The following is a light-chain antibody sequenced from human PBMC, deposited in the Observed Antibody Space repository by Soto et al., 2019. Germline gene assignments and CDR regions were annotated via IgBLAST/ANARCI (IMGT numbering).Light chain of an antibody. CDR3: QQYNTFST. Sequence: DIQMTQSPSTLSASVGDRVTITCRAVHSISTWLAWYQQKPGKAPKLLIFDASTLQSGVPSRFSGSGSGTEFSLTISSLQPDDFATDYCQQYNTFSTFGQGTKVDIK. CDR2: DAS. CDR1: HSISTW. J-gene: IGKJ1*01. V-gene: IGKV1-5*01.